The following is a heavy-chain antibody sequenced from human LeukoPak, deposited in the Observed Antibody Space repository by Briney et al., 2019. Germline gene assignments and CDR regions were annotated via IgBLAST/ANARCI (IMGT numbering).Heavy chain of an antibody. D-gene: IGHD3-16*01. CDR2: FDPEDGET. CDR1: GYTLTELS. V-gene: IGHV1-24*01. CDR3: ATAYDPEAFDF. J-gene: IGHJ3*01. Sequence: GASVKVSCKVSGYTLTELSMHWVRQAPGKGLEWMGGFDPEDGETIYAQKFQGRVTMTEDTSTDTAYMELSSLTSEDMAVYFCATAYDPEAFDFWGQGTMLTVSS.